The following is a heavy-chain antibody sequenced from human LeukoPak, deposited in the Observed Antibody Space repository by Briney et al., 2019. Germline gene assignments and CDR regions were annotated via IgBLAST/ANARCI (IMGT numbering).Heavy chain of an antibody. J-gene: IGHJ4*02. V-gene: IGHV3-23*01. Sequence: GGSLRLSCVASGFTFTKCAMSWIRQAPGKGLEWVAIITATGDTAYYADSVKGRFTISRDNSRNAVYMQMDSLRAEDTAIYYCAGDRNSDWYSPLDYWGQGSQVTVSP. CDR1: GFTFTKCA. CDR3: AGDRNSDWYSPLDY. D-gene: IGHD6-19*01. CDR2: ITATGDTA.